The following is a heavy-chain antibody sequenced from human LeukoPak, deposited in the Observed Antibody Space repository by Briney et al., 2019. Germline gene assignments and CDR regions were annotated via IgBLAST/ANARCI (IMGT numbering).Heavy chain of an antibody. CDR1: GGSISSYY. Sequence: SETLSPTCTVSGGSISSYYWSWIRQPAGKGLEWIGRIYTSGSTNYNPSLKSRVTMSVDTSKNQFSLKLSSVTAADTAVYYCAREGPTLVRYSSSWYFDYWGQGTLVTVSS. CDR2: IYTSGST. V-gene: IGHV4-4*07. J-gene: IGHJ4*02. CDR3: AREGPTLVRYSSSWYFDY. D-gene: IGHD6-13*01.